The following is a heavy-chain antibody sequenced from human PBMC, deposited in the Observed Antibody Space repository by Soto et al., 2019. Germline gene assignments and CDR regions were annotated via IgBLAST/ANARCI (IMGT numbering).Heavy chain of an antibody. Sequence: GGSLRLSCGASGFTFSSYAMHWVRQAPGKGLEWVAVISYDGSNKYYADSVKGRFTISRDNSKNTLYLQMNSLRAEDTAVYYCARDGPTVLRFLFGNYYYGMDVWGQGTTVTVSS. CDR2: ISYDGSNK. CDR1: GFTFSSYA. D-gene: IGHD3-3*01. J-gene: IGHJ6*02. CDR3: ARDGPTVLRFLFGNYYYGMDV. V-gene: IGHV3-30-3*01.